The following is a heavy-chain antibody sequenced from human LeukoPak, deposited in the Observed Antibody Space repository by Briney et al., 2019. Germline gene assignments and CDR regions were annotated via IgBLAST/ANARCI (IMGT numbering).Heavy chain of an antibody. CDR3: ARLEEATHLFDY. D-gene: IGHD5-12*01. Sequence: PSETLSLTCTVSGGSISSYYWSWIRQPPGKGLEWIGYIYTSGSTNYNPSLKSRVTISVDTSKNQFSLKLSSVTAADTAVYYCARLEEATHLFDYWGQGTLVTVSS. CDR2: IYTSGST. CDR1: GGSISSYY. V-gene: IGHV4-4*09. J-gene: IGHJ4*02.